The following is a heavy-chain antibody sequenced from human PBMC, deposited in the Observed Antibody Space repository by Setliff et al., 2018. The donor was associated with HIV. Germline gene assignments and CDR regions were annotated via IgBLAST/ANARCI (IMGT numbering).Heavy chain of an antibody. V-gene: IGHV4-4*02. CDR3: ARQGAVTGHAFDS. Sequence: LRETLSLTCAVSGASISDVIWWSWVRHSPGKGLEWIGEMYHSGTTKYNPSLKSRVTISVDTSKNHFSLRLSSVTAADTAVYYCARQGAVTGHAFDSWGPGALVTVSS. J-gene: IGHJ4*02. D-gene: IGHD6-19*01. CDR1: GASISDVIW. CDR2: MYHSGTT.